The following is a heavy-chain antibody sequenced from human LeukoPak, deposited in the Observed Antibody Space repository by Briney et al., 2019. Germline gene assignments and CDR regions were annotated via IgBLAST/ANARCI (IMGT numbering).Heavy chain of an antibody. J-gene: IGHJ4*02. CDR2: INSNGDNT. Sequence: AGSLRLSCSVSGVTFSTYVMRWVRQAPGKGLEYVSDINSNGDNTYYADSVKGRFTISRDNSKNTLYLQMSSLRADDTAVYYCVRGTGYWGQGTLVTVSS. CDR1: GVTFSTYV. V-gene: IGHV3-64D*06. CDR3: VRGTGY.